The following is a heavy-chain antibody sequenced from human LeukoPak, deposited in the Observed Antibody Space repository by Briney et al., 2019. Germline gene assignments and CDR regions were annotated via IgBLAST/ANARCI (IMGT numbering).Heavy chain of an antibody. Sequence: PGGPLRLSCAVSGFTLSSYWMHWVRQAPGKGLVWVSRIDSDGSTTDYADSVKGRFTISRDNANNTLYLQMNSLRAEDAGVYYCARGLTLLGYCSSTSCLMNYWGQGTLVTVSS. CDR3: ARGLTLLGYCSSTSCLMNY. J-gene: IGHJ4*02. D-gene: IGHD2-2*01. CDR2: IDSDGSTT. V-gene: IGHV3-74*01. CDR1: GFTLSSYW.